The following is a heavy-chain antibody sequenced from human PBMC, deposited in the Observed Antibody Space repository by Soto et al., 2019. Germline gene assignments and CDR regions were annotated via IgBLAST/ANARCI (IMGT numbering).Heavy chain of an antibody. Sequence: SGSVRLSCASSGFTFISYAMSWVRQAPGKGLEWVSAISGSGGSTYYADSVKGRFTISRDNSKNTLYLQMNSLRAEDTAVYYCAKGTIFGVSDVWGQGTTVTVS. CDR1: GFTFISYA. V-gene: IGHV3-23*01. J-gene: IGHJ6*02. D-gene: IGHD3-3*01. CDR2: ISGSGGST. CDR3: AKGTIFGVSDV.